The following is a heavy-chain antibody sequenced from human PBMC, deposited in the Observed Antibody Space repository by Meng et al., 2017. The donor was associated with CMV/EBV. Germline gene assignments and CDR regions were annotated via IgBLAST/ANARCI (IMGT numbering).Heavy chain of an antibody. CDR1: GFTFDDYA. J-gene: IGHJ4*02. D-gene: IGHD2-2*03. Sequence: GGSLRLSCAASGFTFDDYAMHWVRQAPGKGLEWVSGINWNSGDIGYADSVKGRFTISRDNAKNSLYLQMNSLRDEDTALYYWAKDIRGYWYSLEYWGQGTLVTVSS. CDR2: INWNSGDI. V-gene: IGHV3-9*01. CDR3: AKDIRGYWYSLEY.